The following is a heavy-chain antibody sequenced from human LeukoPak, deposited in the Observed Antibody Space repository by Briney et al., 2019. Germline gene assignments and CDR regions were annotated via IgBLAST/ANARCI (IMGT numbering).Heavy chain of an antibody. V-gene: IGHV4-59*01. D-gene: IGHD1-26*01. CDR2: ISYSGST. Sequence: SETLSLTCTVSGGSISSYFWGWIRQPPGKGLEWIGYISYSGSTEYNPSLKSRVTISVDTSKNQFSLKLSSVTAADTAVYYCARAANSGSYYAEYFQHWGQGTLVTVSS. J-gene: IGHJ1*01. CDR3: ARAANSGSYYAEYFQH. CDR1: GGSISSYF.